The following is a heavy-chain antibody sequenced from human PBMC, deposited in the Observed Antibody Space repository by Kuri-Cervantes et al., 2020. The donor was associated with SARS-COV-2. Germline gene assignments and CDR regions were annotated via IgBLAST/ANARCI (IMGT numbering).Heavy chain of an antibody. CDR1: GFTFSSYW. J-gene: IGHJ6*04. D-gene: IGHD6-13*01. CDR2: IKQDGSEK. V-gene: IGHV3-7*01. CDR3: ASYSERAMDV. Sequence: ETLSLTCAASGFTFSSYWMSWVRQAPGKGLEWVANIKQDGSEKYYVDSVKGRFTISRDNAKNSLYLQMNSLSAEDTAVYYCASYSERAMDVWGKGTTVTVSS.